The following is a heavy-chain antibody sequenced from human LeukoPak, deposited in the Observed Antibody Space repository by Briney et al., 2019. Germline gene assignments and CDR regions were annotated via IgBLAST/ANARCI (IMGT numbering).Heavy chain of an antibody. J-gene: IGHJ6*02. Sequence: GGSLRLSCAASGFTFRDYYMTWIRQAPGKGLEWISYISRSGDTLYYADSVEGRFTISRDNAKNSLYLQMNSLRAEDTAVYYCAREVIVFPDYYYYGMDVWGQGTTVTVSS. CDR2: ISRSGDTL. CDR1: GFTFRDYY. V-gene: IGHV3-11*01. D-gene: IGHD3-9*01. CDR3: AREVIVFPDYYYYGMDV.